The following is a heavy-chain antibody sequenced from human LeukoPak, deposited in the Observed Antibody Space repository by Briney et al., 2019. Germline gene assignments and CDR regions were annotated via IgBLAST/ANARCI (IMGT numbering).Heavy chain of an antibody. Sequence: GRSLRLSCAASGFTFSNAWMSWVRQAPGKGLEWVGRIKSKTEGGTIDYAAPVKGRFTVGRDDSKSTLHLHMNSLKTEDTAVYYCTTDPTRYCGGGSCYMGYWGQGTLVTVSS. CDR1: GFTFSNAW. J-gene: IGHJ4*02. CDR2: IKSKTEGGTI. V-gene: IGHV3-15*01. D-gene: IGHD2-15*01. CDR3: TTDPTRYCGGGSCYMGY.